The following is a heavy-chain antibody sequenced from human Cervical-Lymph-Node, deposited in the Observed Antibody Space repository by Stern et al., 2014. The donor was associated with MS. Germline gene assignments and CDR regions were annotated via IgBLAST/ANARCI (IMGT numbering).Heavy chain of an antibody. Sequence: QDQLVQSGAEVEKPGASVKVSCKASGYTFTDHYIHWVRQAPGQGLEWMGWLNPNSGGINYAQNFQGWVTMTRDTSISTAYLELSKLRSDDTAMYFCARGRSSGWPYDAFDIWGQGTMVTVSS. D-gene: IGHD6-19*01. CDR1: GYTFTDHY. CDR2: LNPNSGGI. J-gene: IGHJ3*02. V-gene: IGHV1-2*04. CDR3: ARGRSSGWPYDAFDI.